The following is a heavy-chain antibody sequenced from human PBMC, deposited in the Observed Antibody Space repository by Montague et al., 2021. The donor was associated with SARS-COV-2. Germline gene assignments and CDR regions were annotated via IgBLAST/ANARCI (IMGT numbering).Heavy chain of an antibody. CDR3: ARGAGYSSSWYPAFEI. CDR1: SGSISSYY. Sequence: SETLSLTCTVSSGSISSYYWSWIRQPPGKGLEWIGYIYYSGSTNYKPSLKSRVTISVDTSKNQFSLKLSSVTAADTAVYYCARGAGYSSSWYPAFEIWGQGTMVTVSS. D-gene: IGHD6-13*01. CDR2: IYYSGST. J-gene: IGHJ3*02. V-gene: IGHV4-59*01.